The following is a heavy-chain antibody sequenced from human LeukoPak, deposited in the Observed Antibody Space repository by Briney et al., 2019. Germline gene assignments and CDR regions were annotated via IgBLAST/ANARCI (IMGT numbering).Heavy chain of an antibody. CDR2: INHRGST. D-gene: IGHD5-18*01. J-gene: IGHJ4*02. Sequence: RDVYGGSFSGYYWSWIRQPPGEGLEWIGEINHRGSTNYNPSLKSRVTISVDTSKNQFSLKLSAVTAADTAVYYCARGIQLWLFRAKTSYYFAYGGQGTLATVSS. V-gene: IGHV4-34*01. CDR3: ARGIQLWLFRAKTSYYFAY. CDR1: GGSFSGYY.